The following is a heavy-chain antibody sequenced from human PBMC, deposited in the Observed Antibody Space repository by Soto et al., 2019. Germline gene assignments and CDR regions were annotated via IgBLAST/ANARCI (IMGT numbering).Heavy chain of an antibody. D-gene: IGHD3-22*01. Sequence: GGPVKVSCKASGYTFTSYGISWVRQAPRQGLEWMGWISAYNGNTNYAQKLQGRVTMTTDTSTSTAYMELRSLRSDDTAVYYCARVTSMIVVVIDYWGQGTLVTVSS. J-gene: IGHJ4*02. CDR3: ARVTSMIVVVIDY. CDR1: GYTFTSYG. CDR2: ISAYNGNT. V-gene: IGHV1-18*01.